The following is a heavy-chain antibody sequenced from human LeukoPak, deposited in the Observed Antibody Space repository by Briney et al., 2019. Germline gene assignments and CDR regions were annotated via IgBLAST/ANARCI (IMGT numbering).Heavy chain of an antibody. CDR2: IRYDGSNK. J-gene: IGHJ6*03. CDR1: GFTFSSYG. Sequence: PGGSLRLSCAASGFTFSSYGMHWVRQAPGKGLEWVAFIRYDGSNKYYADSVKGRFTISRDKSKNTLYLQMNSLRAEDTAVYYCAKDQVVGATYYYYYMDVWGKGTTVTVSS. V-gene: IGHV3-30*02. D-gene: IGHD1-26*01. CDR3: AKDQVVGATYYYYYMDV.